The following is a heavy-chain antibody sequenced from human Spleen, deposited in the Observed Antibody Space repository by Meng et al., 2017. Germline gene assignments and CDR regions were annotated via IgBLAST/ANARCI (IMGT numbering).Heavy chain of an antibody. J-gene: IGHJ3*02. D-gene: IGHD3-22*01. CDR2: INHSGST. V-gene: IGHV4-34*01. CDR3: ARDVSDTVIAFDI. CDR1: GGSFSGYY. Sequence: QVQLQQWGAGLLKPSETLSPTCAVYGGSFSGYYWSWIRQPPGKGLEWIGEINHSGSTNYNPSLKSRVTISVDTSKNQFSLKLSSVTAADTAVYYCARDVSDTVIAFDIWGQGTMVTVSS.